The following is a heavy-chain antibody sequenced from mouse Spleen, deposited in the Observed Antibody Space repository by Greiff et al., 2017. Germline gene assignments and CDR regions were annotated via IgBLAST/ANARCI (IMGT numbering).Heavy chain of an antibody. CDR1: GYTFTDYE. Sequence: VQLQESGAELVRPGASVTLSCKASGYTFTDYEMHWVKQTPVHGLEWIGAIDPETGGTAYNQKFKGKATLTADKSSSTAYMELRSLTSEDSAVYYCTRKGLRGYYFDYWGQGTTLTVSS. D-gene: IGHD2-4*01. CDR2: IDPETGGT. V-gene: IGHV1-15*01. J-gene: IGHJ2*01. CDR3: TRKGLRGYYFDY.